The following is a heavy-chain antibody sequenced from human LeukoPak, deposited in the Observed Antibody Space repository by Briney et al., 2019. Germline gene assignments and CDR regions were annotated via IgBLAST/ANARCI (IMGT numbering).Heavy chain of an antibody. D-gene: IGHD5-18*01. CDR1: GGSISSYY. CDR2: IYYSGST. CDR3: AKSECPPITSCYYGYSYGYFDY. V-gene: IGHV4-59*08. J-gene: IGHJ4*02. Sequence: SETLSLTCTVSGGSISSYYWSWIRQPPGKGLEWIGYIYYSGSTNYNPSLKSRVTISVDTSKNQFSLKLSSVTAADTAVYYCAKSECPPITSCYYGYSYGYFDYWGQGTLVTVSS.